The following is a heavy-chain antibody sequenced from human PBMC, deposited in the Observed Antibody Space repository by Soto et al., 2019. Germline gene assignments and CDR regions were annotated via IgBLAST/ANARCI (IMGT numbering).Heavy chain of an antibody. CDR3: ARDTASKDCDSHSYYPHFDS. Sequence: SETLSLTCAVSGDSITTAYYCSWLRQPPAKALEGIGHIYDTGGTFYSPSLKSRLALSVDTSKTQFTLRLSSVTAADTAVYYCARDTASKDCDSHSYYPHFDSWGQGALVTVSS. CDR1: GDSITTAYY. CDR2: IYDTGGT. D-gene: IGHD3-22*01. J-gene: IGHJ5*01. V-gene: IGHV4-30-4*01.